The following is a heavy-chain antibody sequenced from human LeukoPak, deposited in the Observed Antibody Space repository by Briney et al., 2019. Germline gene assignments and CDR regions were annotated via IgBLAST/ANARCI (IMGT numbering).Heavy chain of an antibody. D-gene: IGHD3-10*01. CDR1: GGSFSGYY. CDR2: INHSGST. Sequence: SETLSLTCAVFGGSFSGYYWSWIRQPPGKGLEWIGEINHSGSTNYNPSLKSRVTISVDTSKNQFSLKLSSVTAADTAVYYCARGSRITMVWGVIIRATTHYYYMDVWGKGTTVTVSS. V-gene: IGHV4-34*01. CDR3: ARGSRITMVWGVIIRATTHYYYMDV. J-gene: IGHJ6*03.